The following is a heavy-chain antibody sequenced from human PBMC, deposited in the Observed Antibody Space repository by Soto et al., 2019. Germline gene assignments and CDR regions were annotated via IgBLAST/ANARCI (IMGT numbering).Heavy chain of an antibody. CDR2: ISYDGSNK. Sequence: QVQLVESGGGVVQPGRSLRLSCAASGFPFSSYGMHWVRQAPGKGLEWVAVISYDGSNKYYADSVKGRFTISRDNSNDPLYLQMTSMRAADTAVYYCANEAYSSGMEVWGQGTTVIVSS. J-gene: IGHJ6*02. CDR1: GFPFSSYG. V-gene: IGHV3-30*18. CDR3: ANEAYSSGMEV.